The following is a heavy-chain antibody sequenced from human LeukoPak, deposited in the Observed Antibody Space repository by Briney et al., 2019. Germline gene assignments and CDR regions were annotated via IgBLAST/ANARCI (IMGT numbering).Heavy chain of an antibody. CDR2: ISSSSSYI. CDR3: ARASRIVAAGGY. V-gene: IGHV3-21*01. J-gene: IGHJ4*02. D-gene: IGHD1-26*01. CDR1: GFTFSSYS. Sequence: GGSLRLSCAASGFTFSSYSMNWVRQAPGKGLEWVSSISSSSSYIYYADSVKGRFTISRDNAKNSLYLQMNSLRAEDTAVYYCARASRIVAAGGYWGQGTLVTVSS.